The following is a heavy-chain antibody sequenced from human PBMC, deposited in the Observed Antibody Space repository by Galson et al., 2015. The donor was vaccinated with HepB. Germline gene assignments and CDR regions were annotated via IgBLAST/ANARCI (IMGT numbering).Heavy chain of an antibody. J-gene: IGHJ6*02. CDR3: ASKGIAAAGTEYYYYGMDG. D-gene: IGHD6-13*01. CDR1: GGTFSSYA. Sequence: SVKVSCKASGGTFSSYAISWVRQAPGQGLEWMGGIIPIFGTANYAQKFQGRVTITADKSTSTAYMELSSLRSEDTAVYYCASKGIAAAGTEYYYYGMDGWGQGTTVTVSS. CDR2: IIPIFGTA. V-gene: IGHV1-69*06.